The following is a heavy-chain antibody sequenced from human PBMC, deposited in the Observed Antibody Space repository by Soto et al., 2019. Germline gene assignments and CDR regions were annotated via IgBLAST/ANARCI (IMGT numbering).Heavy chain of an antibody. Sequence: SETLSLTCTVSGGSISSGGYYWSWLRQHPGKGLEWIGYIYYSGSTYYNPSLKSRVTISVDTSKNQFSRKLSSVTAADTAVYYCAIGGGFYSSSWKNPFDIWGQGTRVTVSS. CDR1: GGSISSGGYY. V-gene: IGHV4-31*03. CDR2: IYYSGST. D-gene: IGHD6-13*01. CDR3: AIGGGFYSSSWKNPFDI. J-gene: IGHJ3*02.